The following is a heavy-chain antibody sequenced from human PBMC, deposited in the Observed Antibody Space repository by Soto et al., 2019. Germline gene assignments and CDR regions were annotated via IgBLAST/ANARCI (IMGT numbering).Heavy chain of an antibody. Sequence: EVQLVESGGGLVQPGGSLRLSCAASGFTFSSYWMSWVRQAPGKGLEWVANIKQDGSEKYYVDSVKGRFTISRDNAKNSLYLQMNSLRAEDTAVYHCARDARIAVAGSFDYWGQGTLVTVSS. J-gene: IGHJ4*02. CDR2: IKQDGSEK. CDR1: GFTFSSYW. CDR3: ARDARIAVAGSFDY. D-gene: IGHD6-19*01. V-gene: IGHV3-7*05.